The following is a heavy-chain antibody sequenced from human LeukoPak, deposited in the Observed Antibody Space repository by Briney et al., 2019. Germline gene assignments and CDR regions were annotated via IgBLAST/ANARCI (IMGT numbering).Heavy chain of an antibody. CDR2: INHSGST. Sequence: TLSLTXAVXXGSFSGYXWSWIRQPPGKGLEWIGGINHSGSTNYNPSLKSRVTISVDTSKNQFSLKLSSVTAADTAVYYCAREPPYYYDSSGYSYFDYWGQGTLVTVSS. D-gene: IGHD3-22*01. CDR3: AREPPYYYDSSGYSYFDY. CDR1: XGSFSGYX. J-gene: IGHJ4*02. V-gene: IGHV4-34*01.